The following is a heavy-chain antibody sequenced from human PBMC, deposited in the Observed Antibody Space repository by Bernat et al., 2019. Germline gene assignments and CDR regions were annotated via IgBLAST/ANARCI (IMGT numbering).Heavy chain of an antibody. CDR3: AKDGVLYDSSGENAVGRGILDY. CDR2: ISYDGSNK. D-gene: IGHD3-22*01. Sequence: QVQLVESGGGVVQPGRSLRLSCAASGFTFSSYGMHWVRQAPGKGLEWVAVISYDGSNKYYADSVKGRFTISRDNSKNTLYLQMNSLRAEETAVYYCAKDGVLYDSSGENAVGRGILDYWGQGTMVTVSS. CDR1: GFTFSSYG. J-gene: IGHJ4*02. V-gene: IGHV3-30*18.